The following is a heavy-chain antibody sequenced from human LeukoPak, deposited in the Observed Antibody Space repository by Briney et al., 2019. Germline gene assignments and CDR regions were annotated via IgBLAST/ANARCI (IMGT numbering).Heavy chain of an antibody. V-gene: IGHV1-2*02. Sequence: ASVKVSCKASGYTFTGYYMHWVRQAPGQGLEWMGWINPNSGGTNYAQKFQGRVTMTRDTSISTAYMELSRLRSDDTAMYYCARGYDFWSGYPISYYYMDVWGKGTRSPSP. D-gene: IGHD3-3*01. J-gene: IGHJ6*03. CDR2: INPNSGGT. CDR1: GYTFTGYY. CDR3: ARGYDFWSGYPISYYYMDV.